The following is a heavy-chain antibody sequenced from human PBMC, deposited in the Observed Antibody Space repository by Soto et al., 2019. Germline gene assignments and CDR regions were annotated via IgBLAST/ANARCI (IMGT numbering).Heavy chain of an antibody. J-gene: IGHJ6*04. V-gene: IGHV3-7*01. CDR2: IKQDGSEK. CDR1: GFTFSSYW. Sequence: PGGSLRLSCAASGFTFSSYWMSWVRQAPGKGLEWVANIKQDGSEKYYVDSVKGRFTISRDNAKNSLYLQMNSLRAEDTAVYYCARDGWLWGYCSGGSCYWDVWGKGTTVTVSS. CDR3: ARDGWLWGYCSGGSCYWDV. D-gene: IGHD2-15*01.